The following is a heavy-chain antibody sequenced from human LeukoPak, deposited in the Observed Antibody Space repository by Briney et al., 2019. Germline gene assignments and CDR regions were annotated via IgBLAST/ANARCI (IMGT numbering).Heavy chain of an antibody. D-gene: IGHD6-13*01. V-gene: IGHV3-21*01. CDR2: ISSSSTYI. Sequence: GGSLRLSCAASGLTFSSYSMNWVRQAPGKGLEWGSSISSSSTYIYYADSVKGRFTISRDNDKNSLYLQMNSLRADDTAVYYCARVAEAAAFDYWGQGTLVTVSS. CDR1: GLTFSSYS. CDR3: ARVAEAAAFDY. J-gene: IGHJ4*02.